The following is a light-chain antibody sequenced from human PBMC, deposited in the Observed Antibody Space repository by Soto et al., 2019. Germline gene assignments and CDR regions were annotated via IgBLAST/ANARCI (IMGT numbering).Light chain of an antibody. V-gene: IGLV2-14*01. Sequence: QSALTQPASVSGSPGQSITISCTGTSSDVGGYNYVSWYQQHPGKAPKLMIYDVSNRHAGVSNRVSGSKSGNTASLTISGLQAEDEAEYYCSSYTSSSPYVVFGGGAKVTVL. CDR1: SSDVGGYNY. CDR3: SSYTSSSPYVV. CDR2: DVS. J-gene: IGLJ2*01.